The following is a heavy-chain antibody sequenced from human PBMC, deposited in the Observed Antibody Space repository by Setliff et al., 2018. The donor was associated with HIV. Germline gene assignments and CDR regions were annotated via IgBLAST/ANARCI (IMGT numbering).Heavy chain of an antibody. D-gene: IGHD3-22*01. CDR1: GGSISDNKYY. J-gene: IGHJ5*02. CDR3: ASRVYYYDESRILREEGFVP. CDR2: IYHTGKT. V-gene: IGHV4-39*01. Sequence: SETLSLTCSVSGGSISDNKYYWSWIRQPPGKGLEWTGSIYHTGKTYYNSALKNRLTISVDTSKNQFSLELSSVTAADTAGYYCASRVYYYDESRILREEGFVPWGQGTLVTVAS.